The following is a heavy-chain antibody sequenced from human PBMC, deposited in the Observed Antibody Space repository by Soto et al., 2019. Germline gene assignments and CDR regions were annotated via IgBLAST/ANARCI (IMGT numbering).Heavy chain of an antibody. Sequence: NPSETLSLTCTVSGGSVSTGSYDWSWIRQPPGKGLEWIGKIFFTGSAHYNPSLRNRVTVSVDTSKDQFSLTLTSVTAADTAVYYCARDGHGMDVWGQGTTVTVSS. CDR3: ARDGHGMDV. V-gene: IGHV4-61*01. CDR1: GGSVSTGSYD. CDR2: IFFTGSA. J-gene: IGHJ6*02.